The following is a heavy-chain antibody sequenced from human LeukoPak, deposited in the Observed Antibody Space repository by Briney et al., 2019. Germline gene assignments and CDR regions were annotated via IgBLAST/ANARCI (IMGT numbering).Heavy chain of an antibody. D-gene: IGHD3-10*02. CDR1: AYSFTSYW. CDR2: IYPGDSDT. V-gene: IGHV5-51*01. Sequence: GESLKISCKGSAYSFTSYWIGWVRQMPGKGLEWMGIIYPGDSDTRYSPSFQGQVTISADKSSSTAYLQWSSLKASDTAMYFCARHSVRRTYYFDYWGQGTLVTVSS. J-gene: IGHJ4*02. CDR3: ARHSVRRTYYFDY.